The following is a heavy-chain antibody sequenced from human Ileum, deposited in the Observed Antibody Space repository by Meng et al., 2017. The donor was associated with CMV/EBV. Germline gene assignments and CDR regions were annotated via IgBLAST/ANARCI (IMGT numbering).Heavy chain of an antibody. J-gene: IGHJ1*01. CDR2: INSDGGNT. V-gene: IGHV3-74*01. Sequence: GESLKIPCAASGFTFSSYWMHWVRQAPGKGLMWVSRINSDGGNTNYADSVKGRFTISRDNAKNMLYLQMNSLRADDSAIYYCARNPSGSYGDFQHWGQGTQVTVSS. CDR3: ARNPSGSYGDFQH. CDR1: GFTFSSYW. D-gene: IGHD1-26*01.